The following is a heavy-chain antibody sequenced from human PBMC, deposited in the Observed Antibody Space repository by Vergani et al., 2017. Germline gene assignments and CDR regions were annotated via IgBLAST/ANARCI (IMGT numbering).Heavy chain of an antibody. CDR3: ASGGHGSENGGALQL. CDR2: IYPGDSEV. D-gene: IGHD3-10*01. Sequence: EKQLVQSGSETKKPGESLKISCPAFGYIFSNFWIGWVRQRPGRGLEWMGIIYPGDSEVKSNPTVRGKVIFSVDTSVKTAYLQWRSLQASDTATYFCASGGHGSENGGALQLWGQGTNITVSS. J-gene: IGHJ3*01. CDR1: GYIFSNFW. V-gene: IGHV5-51*01.